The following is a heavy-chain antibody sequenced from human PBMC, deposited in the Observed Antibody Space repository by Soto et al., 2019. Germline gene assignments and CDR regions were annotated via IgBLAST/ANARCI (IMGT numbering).Heavy chain of an antibody. CDR2: TRNKADSYTT. CDR1: GVTFSDQY. V-gene: IGHV3-72*01. Sequence: SGRTRRLSWIASGVTFSDQYMGCERQAPRKGLEWFGRTRNKADSYTTEYSASVKGRFNISRDDSKNSLYLQMNSMKTDDTAVYYCAVSHGPFDSWGQGTLVTVSS. J-gene: IGHJ4*02. CDR3: AVSHGPFDS.